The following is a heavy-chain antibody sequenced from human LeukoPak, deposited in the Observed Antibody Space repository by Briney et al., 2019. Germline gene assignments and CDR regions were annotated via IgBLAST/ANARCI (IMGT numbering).Heavy chain of an antibody. CDR3: AELGITMIGGV. J-gene: IGHJ6*04. V-gene: IGHV3-30*02. Sequence: GGSLRLSCSASGFTFRNYGMHWVRQAPGKGLEWVAFIRYDGSSKYYADSVKGRFTISRDNSKSTLYLQMNSLRAEGTAVYYCAELGITMIGGVWGKGTTVTISS. CDR2: IRYDGSSK. CDR1: GFTFRNYG. D-gene: IGHD3-10*02.